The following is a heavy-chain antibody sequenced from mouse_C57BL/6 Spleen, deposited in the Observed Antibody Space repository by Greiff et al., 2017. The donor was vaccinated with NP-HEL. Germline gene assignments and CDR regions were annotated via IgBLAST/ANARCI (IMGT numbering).Heavy chain of an antibody. CDR1: GYSITSGYY. CDR2: ISYDGSN. CDR3: ARDYYYGSIPFDY. J-gene: IGHJ2*01. V-gene: IGHV3-6*01. D-gene: IGHD1-1*01. Sequence: EVQRVESGPGLVKPSQSLSLTCSVTGYSITSGYYWNWIRQFPGNKLEWMGYISYDGSNNYNPSLKNRISITRDTSKNQFFLKLNSVTTEDTATYYCARDYYYGSIPFDYWGQGTTLTVSS.